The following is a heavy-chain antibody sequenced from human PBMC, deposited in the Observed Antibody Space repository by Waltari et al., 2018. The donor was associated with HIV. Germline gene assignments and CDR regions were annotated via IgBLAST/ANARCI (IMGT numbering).Heavy chain of an antibody. J-gene: IGHJ4*02. V-gene: IGHV4-59*01. CDR1: GGSISSYY. CDR2: IYYSGST. CDR3: ARVGYCGGDCYSYYFDY. Sequence: QVQLQESGPGLVKPSETLSLTCTVSGGSISSYYWSWIRQPPGKGLEWIGYIYYSGSTNYHPSLKSRVTISVDTSKNQFSLKLSSVTAADTAVYYCARVGYCGGDCYSYYFDYWGQGTLVTVSS. D-gene: IGHD2-21*02.